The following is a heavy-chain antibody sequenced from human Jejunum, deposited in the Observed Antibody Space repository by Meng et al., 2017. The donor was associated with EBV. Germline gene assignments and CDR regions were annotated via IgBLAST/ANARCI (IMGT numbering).Heavy chain of an antibody. Sequence: LQLQEPVSGLVTPSQTLSLTCAVSGDSITRCAYLWSQIRQPPGKGLEWIGNISHIGSTYYNPSLESRVTISVDKSKNQFSLKLNSVTVADTAVYYCAGNGYYALEYWGPGILVTVSS. CDR2: ISHIGST. V-gene: IGHV4-30-2*01. J-gene: IGHJ4*02. CDR1: GDSITRCAYL. D-gene: IGHD3-22*01. CDR3: AGNGYYALEY.